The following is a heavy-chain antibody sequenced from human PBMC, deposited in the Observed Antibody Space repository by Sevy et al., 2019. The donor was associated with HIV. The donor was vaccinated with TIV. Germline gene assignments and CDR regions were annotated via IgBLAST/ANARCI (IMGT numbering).Heavy chain of an antibody. D-gene: IGHD6-25*01. CDR3: ARVAAY. CDR2: IYHSGST. V-gene: IGHV4-38-2*01. CDR1: GYSISSGYQ. Sequence: NPSETLSLTCAVSGYSISSGYQWGWIRQPPGKGLEWIGTIYHSGSTYYNPSLKSRVTISVDTSKNQFSLKLNSMTAADTAVYFCARVAAYWGQGILVTVSS. J-gene: IGHJ4*02.